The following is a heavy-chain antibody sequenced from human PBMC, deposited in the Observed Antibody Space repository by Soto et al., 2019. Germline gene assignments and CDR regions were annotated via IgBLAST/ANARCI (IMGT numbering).Heavy chain of an antibody. CDR1: GFTVSSNY. V-gene: IGHV3-66*01. D-gene: IGHD4-17*01. CDR2: IYSGGST. CDR3: ARDQTLMTTVTTHAFDI. J-gene: IGHJ3*02. Sequence: GGSLRLSCAASGFTVSSNYMSWVRQAPGKGLEWVSVIYSGGSTYYADSVKGRFTISRDNSKNTLYLQMNSLRAEDTAVYYCARDQTLMTTVTTHAFDIWGQGTMVTVSS.